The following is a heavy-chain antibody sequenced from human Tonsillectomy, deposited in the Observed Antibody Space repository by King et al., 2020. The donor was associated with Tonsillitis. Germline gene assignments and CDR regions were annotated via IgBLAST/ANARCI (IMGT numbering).Heavy chain of an antibody. Sequence: VQLVESGGGVVQPGRSLRLSCAVSGFTFSSFGMHWVRQAPGKGLEWVAVISYDGRNKYYADSVKGRFTISRDNSKNTLYLQMNSLRAEDTAVYYCAKDHELTYSSGWDDAFDNW. CDR2: ISYDGRNK. D-gene: IGHD6-19*01. CDR1: GFTFSSFG. CDR3: AKDHELTYSSGWDDAFDN. V-gene: IGHV3-30*18. J-gene: IGHJ3*02.